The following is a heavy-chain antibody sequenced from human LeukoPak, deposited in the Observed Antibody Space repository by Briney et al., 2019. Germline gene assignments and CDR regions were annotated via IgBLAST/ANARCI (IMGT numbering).Heavy chain of an antibody. CDR2: ISAYNGDT. V-gene: IGHV1-18*01. D-gene: IGHD6-19*01. CDR3: ARDPSNSSGWKTWFDP. CDR1: GYTFTRHG. J-gene: IGHJ5*02. Sequence: ASVKVSCKASGYTFTRHGISWVRQAPGQGLEWMGWISAYNGDTNYAQQLQGRVTMTTDTSTSTAYMELRSLRSDDTAVYYCARDPSNSSGWKTWFDPWGQGTLVTVSS.